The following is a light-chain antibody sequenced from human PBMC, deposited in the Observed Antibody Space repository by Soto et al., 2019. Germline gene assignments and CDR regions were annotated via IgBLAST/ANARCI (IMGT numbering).Light chain of an antibody. CDR2: GAS. Sequence: EIVLTQSPGSLSLSPVEIATLSFMASQSVSGSFVAWYQQKPGQAPRLLMYGASTRATGIPDRFSGSGSGTDFTLTISRLEPEDFAVYYCQQYGTSLGTFGQGTKVDIK. CDR3: QQYGTSLGT. CDR1: QSVSGSF. J-gene: IGKJ1*01. V-gene: IGKV3-20*01.